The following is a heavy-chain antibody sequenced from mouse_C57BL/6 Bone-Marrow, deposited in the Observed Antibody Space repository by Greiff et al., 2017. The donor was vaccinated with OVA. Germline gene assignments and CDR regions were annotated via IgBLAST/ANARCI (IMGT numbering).Heavy chain of an antibody. CDR1: GYAFTNYL. V-gene: IGHV1-54*01. CDR3: ARSGSTTGF. Sequence: QVQLQQSGAELVRPGTSVKVSCKASGYAFTNYLIEWVKQRPGQGLEWIGVINPGSGGTNYNEKFKGKATLTADKSSSTAYMQLSSLTSEDSAVYFCARSGSTTGFWGTGTTVTVSS. J-gene: IGHJ1*03. CDR2: INPGSGGT. D-gene: IGHD1-1*01.